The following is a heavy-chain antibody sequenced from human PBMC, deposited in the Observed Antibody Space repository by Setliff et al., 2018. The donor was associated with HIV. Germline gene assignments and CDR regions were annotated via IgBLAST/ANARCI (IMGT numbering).Heavy chain of an antibody. V-gene: IGHV1-46*01. CDR2: INPGGGNT. Sequence: ASVKVSCKASGYTFTTYYIHWMRQAPGQGLEWLAVINPGGGNTNYAQEFQGRVTVTRDTSTSTAYMELSSLRSEDTAVYYCARGLRGVIKGRYYYMDVWGKGTTVTVSS. CDR3: ARGLRGVIKGRYYYMDV. J-gene: IGHJ6*03. CDR1: GYTFTTYY. D-gene: IGHD3-10*01.